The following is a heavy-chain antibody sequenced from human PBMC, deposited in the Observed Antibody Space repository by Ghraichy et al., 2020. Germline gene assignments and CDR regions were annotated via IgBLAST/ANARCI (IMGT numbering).Heavy chain of an antibody. CDR2: ISYDGSNK. Sequence: GESLRLSCAASGFTFSSYAMHWVRQAPGKGLEWVAVISYDGSNKYYADSVKSRFTISRDNSKNTLYLQMNSLRAEDTAVYYCARDDRVGEVVITTYYWGQGTLVTVSS. CDR3: ARDDRVGEVVITTYY. D-gene: IGHD3-22*01. J-gene: IGHJ4*02. CDR1: GFTFSSYA. V-gene: IGHV3-30-3*01.